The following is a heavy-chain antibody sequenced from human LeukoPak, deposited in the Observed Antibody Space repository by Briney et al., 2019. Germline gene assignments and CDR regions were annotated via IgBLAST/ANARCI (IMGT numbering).Heavy chain of an antibody. CDR1: GYTFTSYG. V-gene: IGHV1-18*01. CDR2: ISAYNGNT. CDR3: ARRVMITFGGVIVTDRNWFDP. Sequence: ASVKVSCKASGYTFTSYGISWVRQAPGQGLEWMGWISAYNGNTNYAQKLQGRVTMTTDTSTSTAYMELRSLRSDDTAVYYCARRVMITFGGVIVTDRNWFDPWGQGTLVTVSS. D-gene: IGHD3-16*02. J-gene: IGHJ5*02.